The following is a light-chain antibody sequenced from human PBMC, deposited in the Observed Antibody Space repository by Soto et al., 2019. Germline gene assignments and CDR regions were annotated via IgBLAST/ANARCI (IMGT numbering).Light chain of an antibody. V-gene: IGKV2-28*01. Sequence: EIVMTQSPLSLPVTPGEPASISCRSSQSLLQSNGYTLLNWYLQKPGHSPQLLIYLRSTRASGVPDRFSGSGSGTDFTLKISRVEAEDVGVYYCMQALQTPITFGQGTRLEIK. J-gene: IGKJ5*01. CDR2: LRS. CDR1: QSLLQSNGYTL. CDR3: MQALQTPIT.